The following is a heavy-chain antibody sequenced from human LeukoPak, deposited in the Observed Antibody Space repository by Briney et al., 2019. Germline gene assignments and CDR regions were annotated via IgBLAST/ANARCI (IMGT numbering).Heavy chain of an antibody. V-gene: IGHV1-2*06. D-gene: IGHD1-26*01. CDR3: ARDRIVGAGGFDY. J-gene: IGHJ4*02. Sequence: ASVKVSCKASGYTFTGYYMHWVRQAPGQGLEWLGRINPNSGGTNYAQKFQGRVTMTRDTSISTAYMELSRLRSDDTAVYYCARDRIVGAGGFDYWGQGTLVTVSS. CDR1: GYTFTGYY. CDR2: INPNSGGT.